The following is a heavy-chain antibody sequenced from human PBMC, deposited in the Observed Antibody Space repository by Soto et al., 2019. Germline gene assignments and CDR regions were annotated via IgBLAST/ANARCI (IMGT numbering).Heavy chain of an antibody. D-gene: IGHD3-3*01. J-gene: IGHJ4*02. CDR2: IPYDGTNK. Sequence: QVQLVEFGGGVVQPGRSLRLSCAASGFTFSSFAMHWVRQPPGKGLEWVAVIPYDGTNKYYADSVKGRFTISRDTSKNTLYLHMNSLRAEDTAVYYCARDPDTIFGVVISYFDYWGQGTLVTVSS. V-gene: IGHV3-30-3*01. CDR1: GFTFSSFA. CDR3: ARDPDTIFGVVISYFDY.